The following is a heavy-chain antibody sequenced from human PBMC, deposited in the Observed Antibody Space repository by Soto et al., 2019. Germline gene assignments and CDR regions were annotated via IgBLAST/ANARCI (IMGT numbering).Heavy chain of an antibody. J-gene: IGHJ6*02. CDR2: IRSKAYGGTT. V-gene: IGHV3-49*03. CDR3: TSDPYCSSTSCHQYGMDV. D-gene: IGHD2-2*01. CDR1: GFTFGDYA. Sequence: GGSLRLSCTASGFTFGDYAMSWFRQAPGKGLEWVGFIRSKAYGGTTEYAASVKGRFTISRDDSKSIAYLQMNSLKTEDTAVYYCTSDPYCSSTSCHQYGMDVWGQGTTVTVSS.